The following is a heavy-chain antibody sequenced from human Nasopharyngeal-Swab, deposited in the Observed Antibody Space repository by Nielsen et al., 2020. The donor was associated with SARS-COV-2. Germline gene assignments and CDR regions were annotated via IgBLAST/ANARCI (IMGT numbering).Heavy chain of an antibody. J-gene: IGHJ3*02. CDR3: AKNTGYSTGWNDAFDI. D-gene: IGHD6-19*01. CDR2: ISGSGVST. Sequence: VRQAPGKGLEWVSSISGSGVSTYYADSVKGRFTVSRDSSKNTLYLQMSSPRAEDTAVYFCAKNTGYSTGWNDAFDIWGQGTMVTVSS. V-gene: IGHV3-23*01.